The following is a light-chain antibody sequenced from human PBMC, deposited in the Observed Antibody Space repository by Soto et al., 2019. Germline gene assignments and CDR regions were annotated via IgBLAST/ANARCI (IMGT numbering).Light chain of an antibody. CDR3: QQPYT. CDR2: GAS. Sequence: EIVLTQSPGTLSLSPGERATLSCRASQSVSSSYLAWYQQKPGQAPRLLIYGASSRATGIPDRFSGSGSGTDITLTISRLEPEYFAVYCCQQPYTFGQGTKLEMK. V-gene: IGKV3-20*01. CDR1: QSVSSSY. J-gene: IGKJ2*01.